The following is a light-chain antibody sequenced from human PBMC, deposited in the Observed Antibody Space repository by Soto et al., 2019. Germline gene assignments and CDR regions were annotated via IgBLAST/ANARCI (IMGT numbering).Light chain of an antibody. J-gene: IGKJ2*01. CDR1: QSVAKNY. CDR2: DAS. V-gene: IGKV3D-20*02. CDR3: QQRGTWPRT. Sequence: EVVLTQSPGTLSLSPGERATLSCRASQSVAKNYLVWYQQKPGQAPRRLIYDASTRATGVPDRFSGSGSGTDFTLTISRLEPEDFAVYYCQQRGTWPRTFGQGTKLE.